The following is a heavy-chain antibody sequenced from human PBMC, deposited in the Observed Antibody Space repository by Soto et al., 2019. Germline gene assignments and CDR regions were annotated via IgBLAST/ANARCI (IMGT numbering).Heavy chain of an antibody. V-gene: IGHV3-74*03. CDR3: TRDLAPGIPRGLDV. CDR2: IKTDGSTT. D-gene: IGHD2-21*02. Sequence: GGSLRLSCEASGFTLSTYWMHWVRQVPGKGLVWVSRIKTDGSTTTYADSVKGRFTISRDNSKNTLYLQVSSLRAEDTAVYYCTRDLAPGIPRGLDVWGQGITVTVSS. J-gene: IGHJ6*02. CDR1: GFTLSTYW.